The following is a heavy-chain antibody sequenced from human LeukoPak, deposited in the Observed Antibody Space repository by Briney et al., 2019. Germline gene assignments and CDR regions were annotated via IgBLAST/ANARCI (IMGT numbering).Heavy chain of an antibody. CDR2: IIPIFGTA. CDR1: GGTFSSYA. J-gene: IGHJ6*04. D-gene: IGHD2-2*01. V-gene: IGHV1-69*01. Sequence: LVKVSCKASGGTFSSYAIRWVRQAPGQGLEWMGGIIPIFGTANYAQKFQGRVTITADESTSTAYMELSSLRSEDTAVYYCARSLSSTRVGVPAAPYYYGMDVWGKGTTVTVSS. CDR3: ARSLSSTRVGVPAAPYYYGMDV.